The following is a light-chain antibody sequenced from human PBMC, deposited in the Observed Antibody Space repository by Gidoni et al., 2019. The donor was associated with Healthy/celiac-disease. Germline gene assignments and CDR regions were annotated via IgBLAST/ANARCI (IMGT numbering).Light chain of an antibody. V-gene: IGKV1D-8*01. CDR2: AAS. Sequence: VIWMSPSQSLLSASTGDSVTISCRMRQGISSYLAWYQQKPGKAPELLIYAASTLQSGVPSRFSGSGSGTDFTLTNSCRQFEDFATYYCQQNDSFPHTFGGGTKVEIK. CDR1: QGISSY. CDR3: QQNDSFPHT. J-gene: IGKJ4*01.